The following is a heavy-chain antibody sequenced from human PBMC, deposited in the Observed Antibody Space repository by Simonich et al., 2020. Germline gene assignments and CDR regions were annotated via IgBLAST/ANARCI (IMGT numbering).Heavy chain of an antibody. Sequence: QVQLVQSGAEVKKPGASVKVSCKASGYTFTGYYMHWVRQAPGKGLGWMGWINPNSGGKNYAQKFKGRVTMTRDTSISTAYMELSRLRSDDTAVYYCARDPVVPAAIRNAFDIWGQGTMVTVSS. CDR3: ARDPVVPAAIRNAFDI. CDR1: GYTFTGYY. CDR2: INPNSGGK. V-gene: IGHV1-2*02. D-gene: IGHD2-2*01. J-gene: IGHJ3*02.